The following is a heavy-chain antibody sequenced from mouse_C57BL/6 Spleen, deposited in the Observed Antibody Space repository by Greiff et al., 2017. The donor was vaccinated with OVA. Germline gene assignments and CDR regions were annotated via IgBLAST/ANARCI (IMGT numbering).Heavy chain of an antibody. D-gene: IGHD2-3*01. V-gene: IGHV1-52*01. CDR3: ARSDGYSHWYFDV. J-gene: IGHJ1*03. Sequence: QVQLQQPGAELVRPGSSVKLSCKASGYTFTSYWMHWVKQRPIQGLEWIGNIDPSDSETHYNQKFKDKATLTVDKSSSTAYMQLSSLTSEDSAVYYCARSDGYSHWYFDVWGTGTTVTVSS. CDR1: GYTFTSYW. CDR2: IDPSDSET.